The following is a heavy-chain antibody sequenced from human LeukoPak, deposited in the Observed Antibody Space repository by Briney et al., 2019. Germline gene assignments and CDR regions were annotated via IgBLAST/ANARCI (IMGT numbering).Heavy chain of an antibody. CDR1: GFTFSDSY. CDR2: IYYSGST. Sequence: GSLRLSCAASGFTFSDSYMTWIRQAPGKGLEWIGYIYYSGSTNYNPSLKSGVTISVDTSKNQFSLKLSSVPAADTAVYYCARDRYSSGWYRDYYYYMDVWGKGTTVTVSS. CDR3: ARDRYSSGWYRDYYYYMDV. J-gene: IGHJ6*03. V-gene: IGHV4-59*01. D-gene: IGHD6-19*01.